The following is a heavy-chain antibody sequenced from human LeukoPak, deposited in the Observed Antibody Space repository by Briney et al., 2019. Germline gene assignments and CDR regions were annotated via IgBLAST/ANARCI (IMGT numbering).Heavy chain of an antibody. CDR3: ARGDYDILTGTGYYCMDV. CDR2: IYYSGNT. CDR1: GGSTSSYC. Sequence: SETLSLTCTVSGGSTSSYCWSWVRQSPGRGMEWIGNIYYSGNTNYNPSLKSRVTISVDTSKNQFSLKLSSVPAADTAVYYCARGDYDILTGTGYYCMDVCGQGTTVTVSS. J-gene: IGHJ6*02. D-gene: IGHD3-9*01. V-gene: IGHV4-59*08.